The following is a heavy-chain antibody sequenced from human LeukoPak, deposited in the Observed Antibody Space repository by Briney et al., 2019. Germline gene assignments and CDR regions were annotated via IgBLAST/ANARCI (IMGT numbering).Heavy chain of an antibody. CDR1: GGSISSYY. J-gene: IGHJ5*02. Sequence: SETLSLTCTVSGGSISSYYWNWIRQPPGKGLEWIGYIYYGGSTNYNPSLKSRVTISVDTSKNQFSLKLSSVTAADTAVYYCARTNSSGWYRLRYWFDPWGQGTLVTVSS. CDR2: IYYGGST. V-gene: IGHV4-59*01. CDR3: ARTNSSGWYRLRYWFDP. D-gene: IGHD6-19*01.